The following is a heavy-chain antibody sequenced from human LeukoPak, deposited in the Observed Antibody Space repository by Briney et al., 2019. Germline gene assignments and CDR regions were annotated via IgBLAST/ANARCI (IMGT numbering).Heavy chain of an antibody. D-gene: IGHD1-26*01. CDR1: GGSISSSSYY. V-gene: IGHV4-39*01. CDR3: ARTVSGSYFDAFDI. CDR2: IYYSGST. Sequence: SETLSLTCTVSGGSISSSSYYWGWIRQPPGKGLEWIGSIYYSGSTYYNPSLKSRVTISVDTSKNQFSLKLSSVTAADTAVYYCARTVSGSYFDAFDIWGQGTMVTVSP. J-gene: IGHJ3*02.